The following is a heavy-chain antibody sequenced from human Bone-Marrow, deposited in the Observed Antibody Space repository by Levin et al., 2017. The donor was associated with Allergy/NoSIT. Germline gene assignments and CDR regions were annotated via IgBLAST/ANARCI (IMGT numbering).Heavy chain of an antibody. CDR3: ARSPIAVAQNWFDP. V-gene: IGHV3-9*01. D-gene: IGHD6-19*01. CDR1: GFTFDDYA. CDR2: ISWNSGSI. Sequence: GGSLRLSCAASGFTFDDYAMHWVRQAPGKGLEWVSGISWNSGSIGYADSVKGRFTISRDNAKNSLYLQMNSLRAEDTALYYCARSPIAVAQNWFDPWGQGTLVTVSS. J-gene: IGHJ5*02.